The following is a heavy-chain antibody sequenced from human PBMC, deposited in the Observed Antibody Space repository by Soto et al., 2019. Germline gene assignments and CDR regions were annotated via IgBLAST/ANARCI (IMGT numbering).Heavy chain of an antibody. J-gene: IGHJ4*02. CDR3: ARDRLLWFGEPYFDY. V-gene: IGHV1-3*01. CDR1: GGTFSSYA. Sequence: ASVKVSCKASGGTFSSYAISWVRQAPGQSLEWMGWINADNGNTKYSQKFQGRVTITRDTSASIANMELSSLTSEDTAVYYCARDRLLWFGEPYFDYWGQGTLVTVSS. CDR2: INADNGNT. D-gene: IGHD3-10*01.